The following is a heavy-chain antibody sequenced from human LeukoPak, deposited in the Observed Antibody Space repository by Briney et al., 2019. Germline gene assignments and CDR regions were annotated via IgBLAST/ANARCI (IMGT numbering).Heavy chain of an antibody. CDR3: ATHDQDIVVVPAVNVDV. D-gene: IGHD2-2*01. Sequence: GGSLRLSCAASGFTLSSDWMSWVRQAPGKGLEWVANIKQDGSETYYVDSVKGRFTISRDNAKNSLYLQMNSLRAEDTAVYYCATHDQDIVVVPAVNVDVWGKGTTVTVSS. CDR1: GFTLSSDW. V-gene: IGHV3-7*01. CDR2: IKQDGSET. J-gene: IGHJ6*04.